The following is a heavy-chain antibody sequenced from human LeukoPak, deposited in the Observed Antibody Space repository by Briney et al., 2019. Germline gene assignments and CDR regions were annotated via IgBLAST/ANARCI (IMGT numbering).Heavy chain of an antibody. D-gene: IGHD2-21*01. J-gene: IGHJ4*02. V-gene: IGHV4-59*08. CDR3: ARRVISSNASFDY. CDR1: GGSISGYY. CDR2: IDYSGDT. Sequence: SETLSLTCTVSGGSISGYYWSWIRQPPGKALERIAYIDYSGDTNSNPSLKSRVTISVDTSKNQFSLKLSSVTAADTAVYYCARRVISSNASFDYWGQGTLVTVSS.